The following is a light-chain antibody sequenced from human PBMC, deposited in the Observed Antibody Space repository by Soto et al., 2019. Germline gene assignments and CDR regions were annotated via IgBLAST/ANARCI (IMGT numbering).Light chain of an antibody. V-gene: IGLV4-69*02. Sequence: QLVLTQSPSASASLGASVKLTCTLSSGHSTYAIAWHQQQPEKGPRYLMKLDSDGIHSKGDGIPDRFSGSSSGAECYLTISSLQSEDEADYYCQTWGTGIVVFGGGTKLTVL. CDR1: SGHSTYA. J-gene: IGLJ2*01. CDR3: QTWGTGIVV. CDR2: LDSDGIH.